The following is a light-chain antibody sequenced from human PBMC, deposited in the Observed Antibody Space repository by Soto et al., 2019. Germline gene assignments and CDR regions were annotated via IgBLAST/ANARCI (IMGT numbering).Light chain of an antibody. Sequence: ALTQPASVSGSPGQSITISCTGTRSDVGSYNLVSWYQQHPGKAPKLMIYEGSKRPSGVSNRFSGSKSGNTASLTISGLQAEDEADYYCCSYAGSSTLVFGGGTKVTVL. CDR2: EGS. J-gene: IGLJ2*01. V-gene: IGLV2-23*01. CDR1: RSDVGSYNL. CDR3: CSYAGSSTLV.